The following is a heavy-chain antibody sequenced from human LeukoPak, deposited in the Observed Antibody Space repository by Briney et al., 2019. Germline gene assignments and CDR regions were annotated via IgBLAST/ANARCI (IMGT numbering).Heavy chain of an antibody. J-gene: IGHJ5*02. V-gene: IGHV3-9*01. CDR3: AKDSNRMAVAGMAGFDP. Sequence: SGRSLRLSCAASGFTFDDYAMHWVRQAPGKGLEWVSGISWNSGSIGYADSVKGRFTISRDNAKNSLYLQMNSLRAEDTALYYCAKDSNRMAVAGMAGFDPWGQGTLVTVSS. CDR2: ISWNSGSI. D-gene: IGHD6-19*01. CDR1: GFTFDDYA.